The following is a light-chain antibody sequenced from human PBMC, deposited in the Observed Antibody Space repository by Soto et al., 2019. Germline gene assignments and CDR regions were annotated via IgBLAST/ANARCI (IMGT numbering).Light chain of an antibody. CDR2: GAS. CDR1: QSVSSSY. V-gene: IGKV3-20*01. Sequence: EIVLTQSPGTLSLSPGERATLSCRASQSVSSSYLAWYQQKAGQAPRLLIYGASNRATGIPDRFSGSGSGTDLTRTVSRLDPEDFAAYYCQFSRKFGKGTKVEIK. CDR3: QFSRK. J-gene: IGKJ1*01.